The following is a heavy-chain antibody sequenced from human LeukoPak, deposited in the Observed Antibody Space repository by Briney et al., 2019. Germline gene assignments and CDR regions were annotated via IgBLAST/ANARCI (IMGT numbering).Heavy chain of an antibody. D-gene: IGHD5-18*01. CDR1: GFTFSSYG. J-gene: IGHJ4*02. CDR2: IGYDGSNK. Sequence: PGGSLRLSCAASGFTFSSYGMHWVRQAPGKGLEWVAVIGYDGSNKYYADSVKGRFTISRDNSKNTLYLQMNSLRAEDTAVYYCARDGGYSYGTGGTFDYWGQGTLVTVSS. CDR3: ARDGGYSYGTGGTFDY. V-gene: IGHV3-33*01.